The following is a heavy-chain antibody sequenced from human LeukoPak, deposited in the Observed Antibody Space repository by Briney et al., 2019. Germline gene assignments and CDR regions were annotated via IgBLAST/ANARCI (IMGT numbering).Heavy chain of an antibody. CDR3: AKESLVVAATPTTPIDY. CDR2: ISGSSGST. D-gene: IGHD2-15*01. J-gene: IGHJ4*02. CDR1: GFTVSSYG. Sequence: GGSLRLSCAASGFTVSSYGMSWVRQAPGKGLEGVSGISGSSGSTDYADSVKGRFTISRDNSKNTVYLQMNSLRAEDTAVYYCAKESLVVAATPTTPIDYWGQGTLVTVSS. V-gene: IGHV3-23*01.